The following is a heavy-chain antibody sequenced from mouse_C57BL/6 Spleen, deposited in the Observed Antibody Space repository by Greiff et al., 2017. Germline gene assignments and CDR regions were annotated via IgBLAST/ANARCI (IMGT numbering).Heavy chain of an antibody. Sequence: QVQLQQSGAELVKPGASVKLSCKASGYTFTSYWMHWVKQRPGQGLEWIGMIHPNSGSTNYNEKFKSKATLTVDKSSSTAYMQLSSLTSEDSAVYYCARRDTTAYYAMDYWGQGTSVTVSS. D-gene: IGHD1-2*01. V-gene: IGHV1-64*01. CDR2: IHPNSGST. J-gene: IGHJ4*01. CDR1: GYTFTSYW. CDR3: ARRDTTAYYAMDY.